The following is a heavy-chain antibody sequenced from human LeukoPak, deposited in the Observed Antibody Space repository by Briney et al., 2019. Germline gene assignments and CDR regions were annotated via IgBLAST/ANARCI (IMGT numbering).Heavy chain of an antibody. J-gene: IGHJ6*02. CDR1: GFMFSSHW. CDR3: ARSIGSYYTMDV. Sequence: GGSPRLSCAASGFMFSSHWMSWVRQAPGKGLEWVANINQDGSQIHYMDSVKGRFTISRDNAKNSLYLQMNSLRAEDTAVYYCARSIGSYYTMDVWGQGTTVTVSS. CDR2: INQDGSQI. D-gene: IGHD3-22*01. V-gene: IGHV3-7*03.